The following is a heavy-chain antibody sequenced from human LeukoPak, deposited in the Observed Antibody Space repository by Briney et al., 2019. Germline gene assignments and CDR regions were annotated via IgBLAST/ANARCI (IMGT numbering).Heavy chain of an antibody. CDR1: GYTFTSYY. J-gene: IGHJ4*02. D-gene: IGHD6-13*01. V-gene: IGHV1-46*01. CDR3: ARETRSLVIGAAAGPWNY. CDR2: INPSGGST. Sequence: ASVKVSCKASGYTFTSYYMHWVRQAPGQGLEWMGIINPSGGSTSYAQKFQGRVTITADKSTSTAYMELSSLRSEDTAVYYCARETRSLVIGAAAGPWNYWGQGTLVTVSS.